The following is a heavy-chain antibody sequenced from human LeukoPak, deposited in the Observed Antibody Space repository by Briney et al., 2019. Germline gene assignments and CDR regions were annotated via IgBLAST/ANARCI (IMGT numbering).Heavy chain of an antibody. V-gene: IGHV5-51*01. CDR3: ARPYDSSGYSLTGY. Sequence: GASLQISCKGSGYSFTSYWIGWVRPLPGKGLEWMGIVYPGDSDTRYSPSFQGQVTISADKSISTAYLQWSSLKASDTAMYYCARPYDSSGYSLTGYWGQGTLVTVSS. D-gene: IGHD3-22*01. CDR1: GYSFTSYW. J-gene: IGHJ4*02. CDR2: VYPGDSDT.